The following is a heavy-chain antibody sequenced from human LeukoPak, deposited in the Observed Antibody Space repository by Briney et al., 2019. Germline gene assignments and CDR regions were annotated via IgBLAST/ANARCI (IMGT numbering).Heavy chain of an antibody. CDR3: ARGNIVDYFDY. CDR2: IKQDGSEK. CDR1: GLTFSSYA. D-gene: IGHD2-21*01. Sequence: GGSLRLSCAASGLTFSSYAMNWVRQAPGKGLEWVANIKQDGSEKYYVDSVKGRFTISRDNAKNSLYLQMNSLRAEDTAVYYCARGNIVDYFDYWGQGTLVTVSS. J-gene: IGHJ4*02. V-gene: IGHV3-7*04.